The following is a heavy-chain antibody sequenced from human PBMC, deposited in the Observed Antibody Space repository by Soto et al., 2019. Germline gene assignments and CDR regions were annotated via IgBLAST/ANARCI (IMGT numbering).Heavy chain of an antibody. CDR2: ISYDGSNK. J-gene: IGHJ6*02. CDR1: GFTFSSYG. V-gene: IGHV3-30*18. Sequence: QVQLVESGGGVVQPGRSLRLSCAASGFTFSSYGMHWVRQAPGKGLEWVAVISYDGSNKYYADSVKGRFTISRDNSKNPLELQMNTLRAEDTSVYYCAKDVVVGATTGLGDYYYYYGMDVWGQGTTVTVSS. D-gene: IGHD1-26*01. CDR3: AKDVVVGATTGLGDYYYYYGMDV.